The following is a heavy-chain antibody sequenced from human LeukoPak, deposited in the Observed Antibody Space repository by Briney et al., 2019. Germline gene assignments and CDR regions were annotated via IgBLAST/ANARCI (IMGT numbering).Heavy chain of an antibody. CDR1: GFTFSSYE. J-gene: IGHJ4*02. CDR2: ISSSGSTI. CDR3: ARESDDYVWGSYRYSRPVDY. D-gene: IGHD3-16*02. Sequence: PGGSLRLACAASGFTFSSYEMNWVRQAPGEGLEWVSYISSSGSTIYYADSVKGRFTIYRDNAKNSLYLQMISLRAENTAVYDCARESDDYVWGSYRYSRPVDYWGQGTLVTVSS. V-gene: IGHV3-48*03.